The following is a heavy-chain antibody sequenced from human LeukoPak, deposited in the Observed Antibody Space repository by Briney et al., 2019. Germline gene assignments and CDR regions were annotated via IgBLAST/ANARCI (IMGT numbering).Heavy chain of an antibody. J-gene: IGHJ2*01. Sequence: PAGTLRLTCAASGFTFSSDSMNWVRQAPGKGLEWVSSISSSSSYIYYADSVKGRFTISRDNAKNSLYLQMNSLRAEDTGVYYCARGSSTTVTRPWYFDLWGRGTRVTVSS. D-gene: IGHD4-17*01. CDR3: ARGSSTTVTRPWYFDL. CDR1: GFTFSSDS. CDR2: ISSSSSYI. V-gene: IGHV3-21*01.